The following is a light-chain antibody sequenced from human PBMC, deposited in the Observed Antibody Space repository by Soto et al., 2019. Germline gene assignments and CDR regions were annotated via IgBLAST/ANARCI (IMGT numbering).Light chain of an antibody. V-gene: IGLV2-23*01. J-gene: IGLJ2*01. CDR1: SSDVGSYNL. Sequence: QSALTQPASVSGSPGQSITISCTGTSSDVGSYNLVSWYQQHPGKAPKLMIYEGSKRPSGVSNRFSGSKSGNTASLTISGLQADDGADYYCCSYAGSSTYVVFGGGTKVTVL. CDR2: EGS. CDR3: CSYAGSSTYVV.